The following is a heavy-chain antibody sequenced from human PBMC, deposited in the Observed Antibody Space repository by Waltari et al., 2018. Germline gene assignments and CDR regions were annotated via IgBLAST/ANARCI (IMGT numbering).Heavy chain of an antibody. V-gene: IGHV3-20*04. J-gene: IGHJ4*02. Sequence: EVQLVESGGRLVRPGGSLRLSCAASGFNFDEYAMTWVRQAPGKGLQLVSSINWSGGDINYADSVKGRFTVSRDNAKRSLYLQMDSLRVEDTAFYYCARRNSEDYWGQGTLVTVSS. CDR3: ARRNSEDY. CDR2: INWSGGDI. D-gene: IGHD4-4*01. CDR1: GFNFDEYA.